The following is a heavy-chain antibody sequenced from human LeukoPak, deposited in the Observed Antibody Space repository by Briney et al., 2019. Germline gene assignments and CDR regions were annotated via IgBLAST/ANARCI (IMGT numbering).Heavy chain of an antibody. CDR2: INTDGTKT. Sequence: GGSLRLSCAASGFTFSNYWIHWVRQAPGTGLVWVSRINTDGTKTLYADSVKGRFIISRDNAKNTLYLQMNTLRTDDTAVYYCTRGQVADYYYYYMDDWGKGTTVTVSS. CDR1: GFTFSNYW. J-gene: IGHJ6*03. CDR3: TRGQVADYYYYYMDD. V-gene: IGHV3-74*01.